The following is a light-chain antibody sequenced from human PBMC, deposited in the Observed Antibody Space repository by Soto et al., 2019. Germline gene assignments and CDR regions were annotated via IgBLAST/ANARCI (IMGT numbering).Light chain of an antibody. CDR1: QSVRTS. V-gene: IGKV3-15*01. CDR2: GAS. Sequence: EVGMTQLPSTLSVSPGERATLSCRASQSVRTSLAWYQQKPGQAPRLLIYGASTRATGIPARFSGSGSGTEFTLTISSLQSEDFAVYYCQQYNNWPRTFGQGTKVDIK. J-gene: IGKJ1*01. CDR3: QQYNNWPRT.